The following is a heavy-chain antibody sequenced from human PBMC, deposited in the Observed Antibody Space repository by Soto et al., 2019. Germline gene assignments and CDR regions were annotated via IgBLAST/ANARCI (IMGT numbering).Heavy chain of an antibody. J-gene: IGHJ4*02. CDR2: VYHNGLD. CDR3: ARVAAVPGEADRFDY. D-gene: IGHD6-19*01. Sequence: SETRSLTCDVSADSIGRNVWSIWVRQHPGKGMEWIGEVYHNGLDDYNPCLKGRARMSAAMSKNQFSLRVTSVTDADTAIYFCARVAAVPGEADRFDYWGQGTLVTVSS. CDR1: ADSIGRNVW. V-gene: IGHV4-4*02.